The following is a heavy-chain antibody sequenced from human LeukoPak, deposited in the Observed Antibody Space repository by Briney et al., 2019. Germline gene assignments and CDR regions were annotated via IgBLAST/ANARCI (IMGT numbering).Heavy chain of an antibody. CDR3: ARAKPKNMVRGLIMRRESRYYFDY. CDR2: IYSGGST. CDR1: GFTVSSNY. V-gene: IGHV3-53*01. Sequence: GGSLRLSCEASGFTVSSNYMSWVRQAPGKGLEWVSIIYSGGSTFYADSVKGRFTISRDNSKSTLYIQMNSLRAEDTAAYYCARAKPKNMVRGLIMRRESRYYFDYWGQGTLVTVSS. J-gene: IGHJ4*02. D-gene: IGHD3-10*01.